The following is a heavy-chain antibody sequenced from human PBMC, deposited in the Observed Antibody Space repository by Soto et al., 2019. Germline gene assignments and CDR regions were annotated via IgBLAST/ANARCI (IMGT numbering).Heavy chain of an antibody. Sequence: EVQLVESGGGLVQTGGCLRLSCAAYGFTFSSYWMHWVRQAPGKGLVWVSRIKSDGSDTSYADSVKGRFTISRDNAKNTLYLQMSSLRAVDTAVYYCVRVAYGDLGGWGQGTLVTVSS. V-gene: IGHV3-74*01. D-gene: IGHD4-17*01. CDR3: VRVAYGDLGG. J-gene: IGHJ4*02. CDR1: GFTFSSYW. CDR2: IKSDGSDT.